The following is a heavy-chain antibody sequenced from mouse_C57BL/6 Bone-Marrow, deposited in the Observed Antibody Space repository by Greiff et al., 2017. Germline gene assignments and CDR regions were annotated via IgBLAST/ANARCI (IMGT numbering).Heavy chain of an antibody. CDR3: ASEYYGSFYAMDY. CDR1: GYSITSGYY. V-gene: IGHV3-6*01. CDR2: ISYDGSN. J-gene: IGHJ4*01. Sequence: QSGPGLVKPSQSLSLTCSVTGYSITSGYYWNWIRQFPGNKLEWMGYISYDGSNNYNPSLKNRISITRDTSKNQFFLKLNSVTTEDTATYYCASEYYGSFYAMDYWGQGTSVTVSS. D-gene: IGHD1-1*01.